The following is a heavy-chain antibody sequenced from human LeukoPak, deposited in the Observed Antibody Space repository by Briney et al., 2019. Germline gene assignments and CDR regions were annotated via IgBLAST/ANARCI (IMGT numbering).Heavy chain of an antibody. Sequence: SETLSLTCGVYGGSFNSYYWSWIRQPPGKGLEWIGDINHGGITSYNPSLKSRVTISVDTSKNQFSLKLSSVTAADTAVYYCARHVTKYYYDSSGYPYYYYYYMDVWGKGTTVTISS. CDR1: GGSFNSYY. V-gene: IGHV4-34*01. D-gene: IGHD3-22*01. J-gene: IGHJ6*03. CDR2: INHGGIT. CDR3: ARHVTKYYYDSSGYPYYYYYYMDV.